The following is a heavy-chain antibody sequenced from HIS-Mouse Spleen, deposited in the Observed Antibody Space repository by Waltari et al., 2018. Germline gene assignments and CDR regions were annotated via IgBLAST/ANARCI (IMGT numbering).Heavy chain of an antibody. Sequence: QVTLRESGPALVKPTQTLTLTCTFSGFSRSTSGMCVSWIRQPPGKALKWHARLDWDYDKYYSTSLKTRLTICKDTPKNQVVLTMTNMDPVDTATYYCARIAEGYSSGWYAFDYWGQGTLVTVSS. D-gene: IGHD6-19*01. CDR3: ARIAEGYSSGWYAFDY. V-gene: IGHV2-70*15. CDR2: LDWDYDK. CDR1: GFSRSTSGMC. J-gene: IGHJ4*02.